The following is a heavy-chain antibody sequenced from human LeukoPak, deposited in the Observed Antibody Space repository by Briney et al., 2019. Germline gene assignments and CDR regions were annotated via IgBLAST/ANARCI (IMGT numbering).Heavy chain of an antibody. CDR3: AKRSGYCSGGSCYSSPGYYFDY. D-gene: IGHD2-15*01. CDR1: GFTFSSYA. Sequence: GSLRLSCAASGFTFSSYAMSWVRQAPGKGLEWVSGISGSVVSTYYADSVKGRFTISRDNSKNTLYLQTNSLRAEDTAVYYCAKRSGYCSGGSCYSSPGYYFDYWGQGTLVTVSS. CDR2: ISGSVVST. V-gene: IGHV3-23*01. J-gene: IGHJ4*02.